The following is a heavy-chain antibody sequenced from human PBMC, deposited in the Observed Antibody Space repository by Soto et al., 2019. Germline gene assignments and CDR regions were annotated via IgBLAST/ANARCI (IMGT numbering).Heavy chain of an antibody. D-gene: IGHD6-13*01. CDR2: ISSSSSYI. J-gene: IGHJ6*02. V-gene: IGHV3-21*01. CDR1: GFTFSSYS. Sequence: PGGSLRLSCAASGFTFSSYSMNWVRHAPGKGLEWVSSISSSSSYIYYADSVKGRFTISRDNAKNSLYLQMNSLRAEDTAVYYCARGAAAGRYGMDVWGQGTTVTVSS. CDR3: ARGAAAGRYGMDV.